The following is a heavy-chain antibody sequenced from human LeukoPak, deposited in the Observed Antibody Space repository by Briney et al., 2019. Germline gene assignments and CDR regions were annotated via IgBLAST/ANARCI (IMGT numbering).Heavy chain of an antibody. CDR2: ISSSSNTI. CDR3: AREMATIRSDY. Sequence: GGSLRLSCAASGFTFSSYSMNWVRQAPGKGPEWVSYISSSSNTIYYADSVKGRFTISRDNAKNSLYLQMNSLRAEDTAMYYCAREMATIRSDYWGQGTLVTVSS. V-gene: IGHV3-48*01. D-gene: IGHD5-24*01. CDR1: GFTFSSYS. J-gene: IGHJ4*02.